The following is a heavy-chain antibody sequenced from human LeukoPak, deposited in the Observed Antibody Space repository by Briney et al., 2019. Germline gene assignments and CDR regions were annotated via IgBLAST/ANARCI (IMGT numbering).Heavy chain of an antibody. CDR3: ARRERSSNGVDAFDI. D-gene: IGHD3-10*01. Sequence: PSQTLSLTCTVSGGSISSGDYYWSWIRQPPGKGLEWIGYIYYSGSTYYNPSLKSRVTISVDTSKNQFSLKLSSVTAADTAVYYCARRERSSNGVDAFDIWGQGTMVTVSS. J-gene: IGHJ3*02. V-gene: IGHV4-30-4*01. CDR2: IYYSGST. CDR1: GGSISSGDYY.